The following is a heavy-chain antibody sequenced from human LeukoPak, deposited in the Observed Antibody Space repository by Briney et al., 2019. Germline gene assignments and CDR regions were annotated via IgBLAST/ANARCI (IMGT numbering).Heavy chain of an antibody. CDR1: GYSFTDYY. Sequence: ASVKVSCKASGYSFTDYYIHWVRQAPGQGLEWMGRISPNSGGASYAQKFQGRVAMTRDTSISTAYMELSRLRSDDTAVYYCARDIVVVPAALFWLDSWGQGTLVTVSS. CDR2: ISPNSGGA. CDR3: ARDIVVVPAALFWLDS. V-gene: IGHV1-2*06. J-gene: IGHJ5*01. D-gene: IGHD2-2*01.